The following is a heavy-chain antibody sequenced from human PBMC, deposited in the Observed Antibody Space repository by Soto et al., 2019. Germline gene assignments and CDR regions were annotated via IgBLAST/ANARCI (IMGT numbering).Heavy chain of an antibody. J-gene: IGHJ6*02. CDR1: GGSLRRGSFI. D-gene: IGHD1-26*01. V-gene: IGHV4-31*02. Sequence: PSENLRVTWSGSGGSLRRGSFIWCWVRQFPGKGLEWIGYIYYSGTTYYNPSLRSRVIMSVDTSKNQFSLKLSSVTAADTAVDYCARAHKWDGMAVWGHGPTVTV. CDR3: ARAHKWDGMAV. CDR2: IYYSGTT.